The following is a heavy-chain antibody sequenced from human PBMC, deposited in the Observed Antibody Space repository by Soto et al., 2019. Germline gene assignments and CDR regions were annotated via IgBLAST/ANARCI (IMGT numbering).Heavy chain of an antibody. CDR2: ISGTSDRI. CDR1: GFTLSFHT. D-gene: IGHD3-16*01. J-gene: IGHJ6*02. V-gene: IGHV3-48*01. CDR3: ARDGGRRHYYGMDV. Sequence: GESLKISCAASGFTLSFHTMHWFRQAPGKGLEWVSYISGTSDRIYYADSVKGRFTISRDNAKDSFYLQMDSLRGEDTAVYYCARDGGRRHYYGMDVWGQGTTVTVSS.